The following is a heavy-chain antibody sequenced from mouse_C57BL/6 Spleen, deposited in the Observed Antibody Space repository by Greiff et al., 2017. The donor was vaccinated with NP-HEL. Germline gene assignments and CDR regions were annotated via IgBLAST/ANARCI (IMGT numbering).Heavy chain of an antibody. D-gene: IGHD2-3*01. J-gene: IGHJ1*03. V-gene: IGHV5-16*01. CDR1: GFTFSDYY. CDR2: INYDGSST. Sequence: EVKLMESEGGLVQPGSSMKLSCTASGFTFSDYYMAWVRQVPEKGLEWVANINYDGSSTYYLDSLKSRFIISRDNAKNILYLQMSSLKSEDTATYYCASYDGYYGYFDVWGTGTTVTVSS. CDR3: ASYDGYYGYFDV.